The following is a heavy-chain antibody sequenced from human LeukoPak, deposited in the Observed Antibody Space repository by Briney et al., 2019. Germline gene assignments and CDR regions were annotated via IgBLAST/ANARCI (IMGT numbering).Heavy chain of an antibody. CDR1: GYTFTSYA. Sequence: ASVKVSCKASGYTFTSYAMHWVRQAPGQRLEWMGWINAGNGNTKYSQKFQGRVTITRDTSASTAYMELSSLRSEDTAVYYCAREREPVVPAATGHWFDPWGQGTLVTVSS. V-gene: IGHV1-3*01. J-gene: IGHJ5*02. CDR3: AREREPVVPAATGHWFDP. D-gene: IGHD2-2*01. CDR2: INAGNGNT.